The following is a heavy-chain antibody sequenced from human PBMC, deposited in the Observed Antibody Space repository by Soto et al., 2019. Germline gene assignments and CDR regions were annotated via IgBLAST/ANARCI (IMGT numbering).Heavy chain of an antibody. Sequence: EVQLVESGGGLVQPGGSLRLSCVASGFTFSNYDIHWVRQPTGKGLEWVSRIGPAGDTYYTGSVKGRFTISRENARNSLYLQMNSLRVGDTAVYYCVRATGQQLVNWGQGTLVTVSS. V-gene: IGHV3-13*01. CDR1: GFTFSNYD. J-gene: IGHJ4*02. D-gene: IGHD6-13*01. CDR3: VRATGQQLVN. CDR2: IGPAGDT.